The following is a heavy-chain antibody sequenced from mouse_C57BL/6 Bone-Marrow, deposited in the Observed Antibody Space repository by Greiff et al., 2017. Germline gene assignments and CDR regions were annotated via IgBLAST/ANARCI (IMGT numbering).Heavy chain of an antibody. V-gene: IGHV5-17*01. CDR3: ARPLYYGSSSFAY. Sequence: EVQLVESGGGLVKPGGSLKLSCAASGFTFSDYGMHWVRQAPEKGLEWVAYISSGSSTIYYADTVKGRFTISRDTAKNTLFLQMTSLRSEDTAMYYCARPLYYGSSSFAYWGQGTLVTVSA. CDR1: GFTFSDYG. D-gene: IGHD1-1*01. CDR2: ISSGSSTI. J-gene: IGHJ3*01.